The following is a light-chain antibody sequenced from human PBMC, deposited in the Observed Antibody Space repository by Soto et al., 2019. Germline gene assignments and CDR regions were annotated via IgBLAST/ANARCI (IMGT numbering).Light chain of an antibody. CDR3: QQYGGSPIT. CDR1: QSVTTR. Sequence: IVLTQSPGTLPLSPGARVTRSXRASQSVTTRLAWYQHKPGQAPTLLMSGASNRASGVPVRFSGSGSGTDFTLTITRLEPEDFALYYCQQYGGSPITFGLGTRLEIK. J-gene: IGKJ5*01. V-gene: IGKV3-20*01. CDR2: GAS.